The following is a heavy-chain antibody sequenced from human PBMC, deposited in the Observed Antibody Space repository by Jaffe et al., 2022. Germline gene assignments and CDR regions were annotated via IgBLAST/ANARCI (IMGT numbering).Heavy chain of an antibody. J-gene: IGHJ5*02. CDR2: FYHSGNT. CDR1: GYSISSGYY. Sequence: QVQLQESGPGLVKPSETLSLTCAVSGYSISSGYYWVWIRQPPGKGLEWIGSFYHSGNTYYNPSLQSRVTMSVDTSKNQFSLNLSSVTAADTALYYCARDRCSGGSCYGGRGNWFDPWGQGTLVTVSS. D-gene: IGHD2-15*01. CDR3: ARDRCSGGSCYGGRGNWFDP. V-gene: IGHV4-38-2*02.